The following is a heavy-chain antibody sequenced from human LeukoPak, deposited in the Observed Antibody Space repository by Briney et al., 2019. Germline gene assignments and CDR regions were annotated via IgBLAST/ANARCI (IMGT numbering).Heavy chain of an antibody. D-gene: IGHD2-21*02. J-gene: IGHJ6*03. CDR2: IIPIFGTA. CDR3: ARGLAYCGGDCYSNYYYVDV. CDR1: GGTFSSYA. Sequence: GASVKVSCKASGGTFSSYAISRVRQAPGQGLEWMGGIIPIFGTANYAQKFQGRVTITTDESTSTAYMELSSLRSEDTAVYYCARGLAYCGGDCYSNYYYVDVWGKGTTVTVSS. V-gene: IGHV1-69*05.